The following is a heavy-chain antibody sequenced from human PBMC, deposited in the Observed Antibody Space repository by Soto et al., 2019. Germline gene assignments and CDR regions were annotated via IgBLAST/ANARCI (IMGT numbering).Heavy chain of an antibody. CDR2: IYWDDDE. Sequence: SGPTLVNPTQTLTLTCTFSGFSLTTSGVGVGWIRQPPGKALEWLALIYWDDDERYSPSLQSRLTITKDTPKNQVGLTMTNMDPVDTATYYCAHMTTVTTFDSWGQGTLVTVSS. V-gene: IGHV2-5*02. CDR1: GFSLTTSGVG. J-gene: IGHJ4*02. D-gene: IGHD4-17*01. CDR3: AHMTTVTTFDS.